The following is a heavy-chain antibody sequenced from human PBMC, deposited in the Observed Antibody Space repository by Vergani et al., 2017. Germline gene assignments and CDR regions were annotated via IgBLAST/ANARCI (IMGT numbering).Heavy chain of an antibody. Sequence: EVQLLESGGGLVQPGGSRRLFCAGAGFPFDTYTMAYVRQAPGKGLEWVATISSGGGDIFYADSVKGRFTISRDNSKNTLFLQMNSLKDEDTAVYYCTTAWGLYYLHGEYFQYWGRGTLVSVSS. CDR1: GFPFDTYT. V-gene: IGHV3-23*01. J-gene: IGHJ1*01. D-gene: IGHD3-10*01. CDR2: ISSGGGDI. CDR3: TTAWGLYYLHGEYFQY.